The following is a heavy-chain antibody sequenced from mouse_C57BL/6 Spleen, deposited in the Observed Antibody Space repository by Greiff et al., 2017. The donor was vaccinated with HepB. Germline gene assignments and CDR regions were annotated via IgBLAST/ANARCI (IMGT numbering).Heavy chain of an antibody. CDR3: ATQTVYAMDY. CDR2: INPNNGGT. CDR1: GYTFTDYY. V-gene: IGHV1-26*01. D-gene: IGHD4-1*01. J-gene: IGHJ4*01. Sequence: EVQLQQSGPELVKPGASVKISCKASGYTFTDYYMNWVKQSHGKSLEWIGDINPNNGGTSYNQKFKGKATLTVDKSSSTAYMELRSLTSEDSAVYYCATQTVYAMDYWGHRTSVTVSS.